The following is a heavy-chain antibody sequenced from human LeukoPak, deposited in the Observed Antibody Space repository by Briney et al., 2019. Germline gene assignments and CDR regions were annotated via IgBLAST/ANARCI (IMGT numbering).Heavy chain of an antibody. CDR2: IYYSGST. CDR3: ARDAVATIGYYYYGMDV. Sequence: PQTLSLTCTVSGGSISSGGYYWSWIRQHPGKGLEWIGYIYYSGSTYYNPSLKSRVTISVDTSKNQFSLKLSSVTAADTAVYYCARDAVATIGYYYYGMDVWGQGTTVTVSS. D-gene: IGHD5-12*01. CDR1: GGSISSGGYY. V-gene: IGHV4-31*03. J-gene: IGHJ6*02.